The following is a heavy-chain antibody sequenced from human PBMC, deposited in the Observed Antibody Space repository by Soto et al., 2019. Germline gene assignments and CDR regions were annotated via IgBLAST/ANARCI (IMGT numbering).Heavy chain of an antibody. Sequence: GGSLRLSCAASGFTFSSYAMSWVRQAPGKGLEWVSAISGSGGSTYYADSVKGRFTISRDNSKNTLYLQMNSLRAEDTAVYYCAKVNYDFWSGYPIYYFDYWGQGTLVTVSS. CDR2: ISGSGGST. D-gene: IGHD3-3*01. CDR3: AKVNYDFWSGYPIYYFDY. V-gene: IGHV3-23*01. J-gene: IGHJ4*02. CDR1: GFTFSSYA.